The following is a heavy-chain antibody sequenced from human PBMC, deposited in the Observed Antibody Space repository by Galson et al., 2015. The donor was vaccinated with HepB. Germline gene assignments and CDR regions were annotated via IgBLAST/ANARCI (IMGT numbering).Heavy chain of an antibody. V-gene: IGHV6-1*01. CDR3: TRDFDY. Sequence: AISGDSVSSNTASWNWVRQSPSRGLEWLGRTYYRSKWFHEYAVSLRSRTSINPDTSKNQFSLLLNSVTPEDAAMYYCTRDFDYWGQGTLVTVSS. J-gene: IGHJ4*02. CDR2: TYYRSKWFH. CDR1: GDSVSSNTAS.